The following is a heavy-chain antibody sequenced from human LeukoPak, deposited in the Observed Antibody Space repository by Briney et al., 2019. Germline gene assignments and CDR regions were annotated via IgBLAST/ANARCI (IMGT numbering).Heavy chain of an antibody. V-gene: IGHV3-33*06. Sequence: PGRSLRLSCAASGFTFSSYGMHWVRQAPGKGLEWVAVIWYDGSNKYYADSVKGRFTISRDNFKNTLYLQMNSLRAEDTAVYYCAKEVERWWLTDDAFDIWGQGTMVTVSS. CDR3: AKEVERWWLTDDAFDI. J-gene: IGHJ3*02. CDR1: GFTFSSYG. CDR2: IWYDGSNK. D-gene: IGHD2-15*01.